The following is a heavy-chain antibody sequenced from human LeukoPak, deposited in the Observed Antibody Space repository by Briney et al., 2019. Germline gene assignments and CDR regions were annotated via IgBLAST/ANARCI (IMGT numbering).Heavy chain of an antibody. Sequence: GGSLRLSCAASGFTFSSYSMNWVRQAPGKGLEWVSSISSSSSYIYYADSVKGRFTISRDNAKNSLYLQMNSLRAEDTAVYYCARDPYDYDSSGYNRFYYYMDVWGKGTTVTVSS. J-gene: IGHJ6*03. D-gene: IGHD3-22*01. CDR2: ISSSSSYI. CDR3: ARDPYDYDSSGYNRFYYYMDV. V-gene: IGHV3-21*01. CDR1: GFTFSSYS.